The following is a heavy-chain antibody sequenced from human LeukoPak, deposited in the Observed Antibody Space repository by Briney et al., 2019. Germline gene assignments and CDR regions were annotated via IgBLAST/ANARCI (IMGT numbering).Heavy chain of an antibody. CDR1: GYGFTNYW. CDR3: ARSFRGSGWYIDN. Sequence: GESLKISCKGSGYGFTNYWIGWVRQIPGTGMEWMGIIYPGDSDTIYNPSFQGQVTISVDKSITTAYLQWSSLKASDTATYYCARSFRGSGWYIDNWGQGTLVTVSS. J-gene: IGHJ4*02. D-gene: IGHD6-25*01. V-gene: IGHV5-51*01. CDR2: IYPGDSDT.